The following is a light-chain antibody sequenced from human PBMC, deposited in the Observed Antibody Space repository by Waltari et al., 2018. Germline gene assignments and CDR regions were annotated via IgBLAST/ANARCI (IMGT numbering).Light chain of an antibody. CDR2: HVT. CDR3: SSYTTSGTLV. J-gene: IGLJ2*01. V-gene: IGLV2-14*03. Sequence: QSALTQPVSVSGSLGQSITISCPGSSRDIGAYASVSWYQQHPGRAPTLMIFHVTERPSGISNRFSGSKSGNTASLTISGLQTEDEADYYCSSYTTSGTLVFGGGTKLTIL. CDR1: SRDIGAYAS.